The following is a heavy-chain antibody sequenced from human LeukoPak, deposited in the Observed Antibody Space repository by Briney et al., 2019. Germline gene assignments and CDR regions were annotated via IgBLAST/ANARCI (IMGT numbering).Heavy chain of an antibody. V-gene: IGHV6-1*01. J-gene: IGHJ4*02. CDR3: ARSDSGIAAAGMVRKIDY. CDR1: GDSVSSNSAA. Sequence: SQTLSLTCAISGDSVSSNSAAWNWIRQSPSGGLEWLGRTYYRSKWYNDYAVSVKSRITINPDRSKNQVSLQMNSVTAADTAVYYCARSDSGIAAAGMVRKIDYWGQGTLVTVSS. D-gene: IGHD6-13*01. CDR2: TYYRSKWYN.